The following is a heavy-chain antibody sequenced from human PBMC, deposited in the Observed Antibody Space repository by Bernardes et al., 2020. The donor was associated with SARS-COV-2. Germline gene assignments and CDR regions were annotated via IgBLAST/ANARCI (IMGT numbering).Heavy chain of an antibody. V-gene: IGHV1-3*01. CDR3: ARGLTGAVFDAFDI. Sequence: ASVKVSCKASGYTFTSYAMHWVRQAPGQRLEWMGWINAGNGNTKYSQKFQGRVTITRDTSASTAYMELSSLRSEDTAVYYCARGLTGAVFDAFDIWGQGTMVTVSS. D-gene: IGHD7-27*01. CDR1: GYTFTSYA. CDR2: INAGNGNT. J-gene: IGHJ3*02.